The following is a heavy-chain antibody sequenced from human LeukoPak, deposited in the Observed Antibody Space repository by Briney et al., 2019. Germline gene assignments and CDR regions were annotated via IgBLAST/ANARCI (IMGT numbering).Heavy chain of an antibody. CDR2: ISAYNGNT. CDR1: GYTFTSYG. D-gene: IGHD3-3*01. V-gene: IGHV1-18*01. Sequence: ASVKVSCKASGYTFTSYGISWMRQAPGQGLEWMGWISAYNGNTNYAQKLQGRVTMTTDTSTSTAYMELRSLRSDDTAVYYCARDRGDFWSGYYNPDYWGQGTLVTVSS. CDR3: ARDRGDFWSGYYNPDY. J-gene: IGHJ4*02.